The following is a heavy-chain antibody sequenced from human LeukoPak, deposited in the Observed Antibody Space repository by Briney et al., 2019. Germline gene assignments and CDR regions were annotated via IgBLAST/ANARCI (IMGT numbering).Heavy chain of an antibody. CDR1: GYSFSNYW. CDR2: IYPGDSDS. Sequence: GESLQISCKASGYSFSNYWVGWVRQMPGKGLEWMRIIYPGDSDSRYSPSFQGQVAISVDRSINTAYLQWSSLKASDTAMYYCARPKTAVGGHTTRAFDIWGQGTMVTVSS. J-gene: IGHJ3*02. D-gene: IGHD1-26*01. V-gene: IGHV5-51*01. CDR3: ARPKTAVGGHTTRAFDI.